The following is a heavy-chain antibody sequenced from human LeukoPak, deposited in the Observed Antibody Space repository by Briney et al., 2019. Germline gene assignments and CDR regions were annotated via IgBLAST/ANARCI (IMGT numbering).Heavy chain of an antibody. CDR2: IIPILGIA. D-gene: IGHD1-1*01. J-gene: IGHJ5*02. CDR1: GGTFSSYA. CDR3: ASESLEDCPSWFDP. V-gene: IGHV1-69*04. Sequence: ASVSVSCKASGGTFSSYAISWVRQAPGQGLEWMGRIIPILGIADYAQKFQGRVTITADKSTSTAYLDLRSLRSEDTAVYYCASESLEDCPSWFDPWGQGALVTVSS.